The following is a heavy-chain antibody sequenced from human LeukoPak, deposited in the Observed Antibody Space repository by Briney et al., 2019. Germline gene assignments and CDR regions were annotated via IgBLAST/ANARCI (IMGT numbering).Heavy chain of an antibody. CDR2: INYSGST. Sequence: SEPLSLTCTVSGGFTIYYWSWIRQPPGKGLEWIGYINYSGSTSYNPSLKSRVTISVDTSRDQFSLKLSSVTAADTAVYYCAREGTSGTHLNWFDPWGQGTLVTVSS. V-gene: IGHV4-59*01. D-gene: IGHD1-1*01. CDR1: GGFTIYY. J-gene: IGHJ5*02. CDR3: AREGTSGTHLNWFDP.